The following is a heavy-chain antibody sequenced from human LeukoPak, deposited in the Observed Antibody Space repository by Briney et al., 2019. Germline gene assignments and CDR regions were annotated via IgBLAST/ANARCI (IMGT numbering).Heavy chain of an antibody. D-gene: IGHD2-2*01. J-gene: IGHJ6*02. CDR2: ISGSGGST. CDR3: ATYCSSTSCTRPNYYYYGMDV. CDR1: GFTFSSYA. Sequence: GGSLRLSCAASGFTFSSYAMSWVRQAPGKGLEWVSAISGSGGSTYYADSVKGRFTISRDNSKNTLYLQMNSLRAEDTAVYYCATYCSSTSCTRPNYYYYGMDVWGQGTTVTVSS. V-gene: IGHV3-23*01.